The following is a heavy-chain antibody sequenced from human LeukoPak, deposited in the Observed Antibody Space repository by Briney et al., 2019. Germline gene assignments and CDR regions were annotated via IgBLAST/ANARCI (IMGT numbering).Heavy chain of an antibody. V-gene: IGHV1-3*01. Sequence: ASVKVSCKASGYTFTSYAMHWVRQAPGQRLEWMGWINAGNGNTKYSQKFQGRVTITRDTSASTAYMELSSLRSEDTAVYYCARDCRPVVINPEDAFDIWGQGTMVTVSS. CDR3: ARDCRPVVINPEDAFDI. D-gene: IGHD3-22*01. J-gene: IGHJ3*02. CDR1: GYTFTSYA. CDR2: INAGNGNT.